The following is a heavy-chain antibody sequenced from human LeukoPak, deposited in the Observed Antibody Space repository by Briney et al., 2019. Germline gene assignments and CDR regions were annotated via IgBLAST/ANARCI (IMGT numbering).Heavy chain of an antibody. CDR1: GYTFTSYY. D-gene: IGHD6-19*01. Sequence: ASVKVSCKASGYTFTSYYMHWVRQAPGQGLEWMGIINPSGGSTSYAQKFQGRVTMTRDMSTSTVYMELSSLRSEDTAVYYCARTQWLGTSFDPWGQGTLVTVSS. V-gene: IGHV1-46*01. CDR3: ARTQWLGTSFDP. J-gene: IGHJ5*02. CDR2: INPSGGST.